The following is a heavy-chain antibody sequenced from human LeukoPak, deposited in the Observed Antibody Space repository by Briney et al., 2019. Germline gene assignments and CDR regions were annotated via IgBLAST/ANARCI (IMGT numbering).Heavy chain of an antibody. V-gene: IGHV3-15*01. Sequence: GGSLRLSCAASGFTFSNAWMSWVRQAPGKGLEWVGRIKSKPSGETTDYAAPVKGRFTISRDDSKNTLYLQMNSLKTEDTAVYYCFAMVSFYSGICWGQGTLVTVSS. J-gene: IGHJ4*02. D-gene: IGHD5-18*01. CDR2: IKSKPSGETT. CDR1: GFTFSNAW. CDR3: FAMVSFYSGIC.